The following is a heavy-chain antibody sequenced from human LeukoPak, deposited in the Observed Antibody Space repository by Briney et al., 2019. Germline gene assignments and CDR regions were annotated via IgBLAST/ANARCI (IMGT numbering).Heavy chain of an antibody. Sequence: SETLSLTCTVSGGSISSYYWSWIRQPPGKGLEWIGYIYYSGSTNYNPSLKSRVTISVDTSKNQFSLKLSSVTAADTAVYYCARDRGGSASSDAFDIWGQGTMVTVSS. D-gene: IGHD1-26*01. J-gene: IGHJ3*02. CDR2: IYYSGST. CDR1: GGSISSYY. V-gene: IGHV4-59*12. CDR3: ARDRGGSASSDAFDI.